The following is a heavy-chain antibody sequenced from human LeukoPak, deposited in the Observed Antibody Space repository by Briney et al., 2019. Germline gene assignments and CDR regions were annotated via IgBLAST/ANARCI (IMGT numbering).Heavy chain of an antibody. CDR2: ISRSGSTI. J-gene: IGHJ4*02. V-gene: IGHV3-48*03. Sequence: GGSLRLSCAASGFTLSSSEMNWVRQAPGKGLEWVSYISRSGSTIFYADSVKGRFTISRDNSKNTLYLQMNSLRAEDTAVYYCAKDPLGYFGYWGPGTPGTLSP. CDR1: GFTLSSSE. CDR3: AKDPLGYFGY. D-gene: IGHD3-16*01.